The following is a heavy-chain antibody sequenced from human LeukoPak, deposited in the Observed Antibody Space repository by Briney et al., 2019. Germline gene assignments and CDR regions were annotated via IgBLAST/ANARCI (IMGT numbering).Heavy chain of an antibody. Sequence: GGSLRLSCAASGFTFSSYSMNWVRQAPGKGLEWVSSISSSSSYIYYADSVKGRFTISRDNAKNSLYLQMNSLRAEDTAVYYCTRHPLDYDIRGIDPWGQGTLVTVSS. CDR2: ISSSSSYI. J-gene: IGHJ5*02. CDR3: TRHPLDYDIRGIDP. CDR1: GFTFSSYS. D-gene: IGHD3-9*01. V-gene: IGHV3-21*01.